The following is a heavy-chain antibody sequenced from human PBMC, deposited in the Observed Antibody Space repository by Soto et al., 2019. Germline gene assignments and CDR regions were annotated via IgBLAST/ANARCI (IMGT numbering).Heavy chain of an antibody. CDR3: VRREAVAGSQFDF. CDR1: GGSISSYY. Sequence: SETLSLTCTVSGGSISSYYWSWIRQPPGKGLEWIGYIYYSGSTYYNPSLKSRVTISVDTSKNNFSLRLTSVTAADTAVYYCVRREAVAGSQFDFWGQGTLVTVSS. J-gene: IGHJ4*02. D-gene: IGHD6-19*01. CDR2: IYYSGST. V-gene: IGHV4-59*08.